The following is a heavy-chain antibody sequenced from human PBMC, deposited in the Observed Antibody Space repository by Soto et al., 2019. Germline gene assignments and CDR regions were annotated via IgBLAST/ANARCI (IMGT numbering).Heavy chain of an antibody. D-gene: IGHD4-17*01. J-gene: IGHJ6*02. CDR1: GFTFSSYG. CDR3: ARGSTVTTVYYYGMDV. V-gene: IGHV3-33*01. CDR2: IWYDGSNK. Sequence: QVQLVESGGGVVQPGRSLRLSCAASGFTFSSYGMHWVRQAPGKGLEWVAVIWYDGSNKYYADSMKGRFTISRDNSKNTLYLQMNSLRAEDTAVYYCARGSTVTTVYYYGMDVWGQGTTVTVSS.